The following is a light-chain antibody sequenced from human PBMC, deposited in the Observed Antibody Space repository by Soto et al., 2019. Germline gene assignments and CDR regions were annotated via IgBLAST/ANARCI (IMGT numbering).Light chain of an antibody. CDR3: QQYNSWPRT. CDR2: GAS. Sequence: DIVLTQSPGTLSLSPGERATLSCRASQSVSSSYLAWYHQKPGQAPRLLIYGASSRATGVPARFSGSGSGTEFTLISSSLQSEDFAVDYCQQYNSWPRTFGQGTKVDIK. J-gene: IGKJ1*01. CDR1: QSVSSSY. V-gene: IGKV3-20*01.